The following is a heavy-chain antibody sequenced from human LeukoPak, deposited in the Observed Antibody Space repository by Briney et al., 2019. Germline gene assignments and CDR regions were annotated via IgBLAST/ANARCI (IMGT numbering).Heavy chain of an antibody. CDR3: ARDRRFLEWLSSSDSWFDP. J-gene: IGHJ5*02. V-gene: IGHV3-23*01. Sequence: PGGSLRLSCVVSGFSISSHAMSWVRQAPGTGLDWVSSITACAGSTYYADSVKGRFTISRDNAKNTLYLQMNSLRAEDTAVYYCARDRRFLEWLSSSDSWFDPWGQGTLVTVSS. CDR2: ITACAGST. CDR1: GFSISSHA. D-gene: IGHD3-3*01.